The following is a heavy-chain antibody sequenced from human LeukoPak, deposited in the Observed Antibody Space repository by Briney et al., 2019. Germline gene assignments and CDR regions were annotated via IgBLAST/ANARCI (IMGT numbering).Heavy chain of an antibody. D-gene: IGHD5-24*01. CDR3: ARGKAGDIKGNYQNAFDI. V-gene: IGHV1-69*01. CDR2: IIPIFGTA. J-gene: IGHJ3*02. CDR1: GGTFSSYA. Sequence: SVKVSCKASGGTFSSYAISWVRQAPGQGLEWMGGIIPIFGTANYAQKFQGRVTITADESTSTAYMELSSLRSEDTAVYYCARGKAGDIKGNYQNAFDIWGQGTMVTVSS.